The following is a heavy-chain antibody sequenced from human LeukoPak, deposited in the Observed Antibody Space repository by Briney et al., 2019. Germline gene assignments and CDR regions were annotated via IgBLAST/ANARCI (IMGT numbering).Heavy chain of an antibody. CDR3: AKDQFGGRYNWFDP. CDR2: ISGSGGST. J-gene: IGHJ5*02. D-gene: IGHD3-3*01. Sequence: GGSLRLSCAASGFTFSDYAMRWVRQAPGKGLEWVSGISGSGGSTYYADSVKGRFTISRDNSKNTLYLQMNSLRAEDTAVYYCAKDQFGGRYNWFDPWGQGTLVTVSS. V-gene: IGHV3-23*01. CDR1: GFTFSDYA.